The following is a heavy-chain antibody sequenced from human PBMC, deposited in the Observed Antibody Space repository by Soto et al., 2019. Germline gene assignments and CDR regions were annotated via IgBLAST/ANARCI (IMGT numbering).Heavy chain of an antibody. CDR1: GFSVRSNH. J-gene: IGHJ5*02. CDR3: ARGRYYDSPQDL. Sequence: PGGSLRLSCVVSGFSVRSNHMSWVRQAPGKGLEWVSVIDSGATTYYADSVKGRFTISRDNSDNMLYLQMSSLRVEDTAIYFCARGRYYDSPQDLWGRGTQVTVSS. CDR2: IDSGATT. D-gene: IGHD3-10*01. V-gene: IGHV3-53*01.